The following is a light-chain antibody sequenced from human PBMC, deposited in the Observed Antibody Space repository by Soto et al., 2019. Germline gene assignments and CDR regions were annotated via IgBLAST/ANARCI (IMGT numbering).Light chain of an antibody. CDR2: EVS. CDR3: SSYAGSSYV. V-gene: IGLV2-8*01. Sequence: QSALTQPPSASGSPGQSVTISCTGSSSDVGGYNYVSWYQQHPGKAPKLMIYEVSKRPSGVPDRFSGSKSGNTASLTVSGLQAEDEADCYCSSYAGSSYVFGTGTKVTVL. CDR1: SSDVGGYNY. J-gene: IGLJ1*01.